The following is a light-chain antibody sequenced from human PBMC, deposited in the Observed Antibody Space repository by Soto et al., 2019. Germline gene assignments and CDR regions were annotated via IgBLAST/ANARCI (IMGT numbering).Light chain of an antibody. CDR2: KAS. CDR1: QTISNW. Sequence: IQMTQSPSTLSASVGDRVTITCGASQTISNWLAWYQQKPGKAPKLLIYKASTLESAVPSRLSGSGSGTEFTLTISGLQSEDFATYYCQQYNSYPITFGQGARLQIK. CDR3: QQYNSYPIT. V-gene: IGKV1-5*03. J-gene: IGKJ5*01.